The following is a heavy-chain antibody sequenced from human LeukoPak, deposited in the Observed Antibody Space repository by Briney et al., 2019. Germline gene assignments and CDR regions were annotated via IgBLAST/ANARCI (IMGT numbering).Heavy chain of an antibody. CDR2: INPNSGGT. J-gene: IGHJ4*02. D-gene: IGHD5-12*01. Sequence: ASVTVSCKTSGYAFTGYYIHWVRQAPGQGLEWMGWINPNSGGTNYAQKFQGRVTMTRDTSISTAYMELSRLRSDDTAVYYCARDLLDIVATYYGYWGQGTLVTVSS. CDR1: GYAFTGYY. V-gene: IGHV1-2*02. CDR3: ARDLLDIVATYYGY.